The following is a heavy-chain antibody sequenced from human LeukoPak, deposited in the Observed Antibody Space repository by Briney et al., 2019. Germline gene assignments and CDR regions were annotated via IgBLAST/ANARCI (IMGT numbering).Heavy chain of an antibody. CDR3: AREPSTWYNWNYLDY. Sequence: SETLSLTCTVSGGSISSGSYYWSWIGQPAGKGLEWIGRIYTSGSTNYNPSLKSRVTISVDTSKNQFSLKLSSVTAADTAVYYCAREPSTWYNWNYLDYWGQGTLVTVPS. CDR2: IYTSGST. V-gene: IGHV4-61*02. D-gene: IGHD1-20*01. J-gene: IGHJ4*02. CDR1: GGSISSGSYY.